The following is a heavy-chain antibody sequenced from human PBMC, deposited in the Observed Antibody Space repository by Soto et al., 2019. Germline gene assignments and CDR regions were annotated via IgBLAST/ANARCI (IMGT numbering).Heavy chain of an antibody. V-gene: IGHV3-30-3*01. Sequence: GGSLRLSCAASGFTFSSYAMHWVRQAPGKGLEWVAVISYDGSNKYYADSVKGRFTISRDNSKNTLYLQMNSLRAEDTAVYYCARETTPCDGGSCYTDFDYWGQGTLVTVSS. CDR3: ARETTPCDGGSCYTDFDY. D-gene: IGHD2-15*01. CDR2: ISYDGSNK. CDR1: GFTFSSYA. J-gene: IGHJ4*02.